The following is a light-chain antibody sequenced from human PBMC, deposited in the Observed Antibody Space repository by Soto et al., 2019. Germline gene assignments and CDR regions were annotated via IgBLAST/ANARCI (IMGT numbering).Light chain of an antibody. CDR1: QSVSTY. CDR2: AAS. V-gene: IGKV1-39*01. CDR3: QQSYSIPFT. J-gene: IGKJ3*01. Sequence: DIQMTQSPSSLSASVGATVSITCRASQSVSTYLNWYQQKQGKAPKIMIYAASTLHRGVPSRFSGSGSGTDFTLTVNNLQPEDFATYYCQQSYSIPFTLGPGTKVDIK.